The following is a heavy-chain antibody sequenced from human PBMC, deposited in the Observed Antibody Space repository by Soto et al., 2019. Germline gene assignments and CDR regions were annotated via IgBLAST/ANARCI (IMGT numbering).Heavy chain of an antibody. CDR1: GGSISSSNW. J-gene: IGHJ1*01. D-gene: IGHD2-2*01. V-gene: IGHV4-4*02. Sequence: SETLSLTCAVSGGSISSSNWWSWVRQPPGKGLEWIGEIYHSGSTNYNPSLKSRVTISGDKSKNQFSLKLSSATAADTAVYYCARGHCSSTSCEYFQHWGQGTLVTVSS. CDR2: IYHSGST. CDR3: ARGHCSSTSCEYFQH.